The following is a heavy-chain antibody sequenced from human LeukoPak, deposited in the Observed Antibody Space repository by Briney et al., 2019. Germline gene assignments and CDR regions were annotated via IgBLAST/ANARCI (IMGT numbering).Heavy chain of an antibody. CDR3: ARAYSSGATRFDY. J-gene: IGHJ4*02. CDR1: GGSISSYY. V-gene: IGHV4-59*08. CDR2: IYYSGST. D-gene: IGHD6-19*01. Sequence: SETLSLTCTVSGGSISSYYWSWIRQPPGKGLEWIGYIYYSGSTNYNPSLKSRVTISVDTSKNQFSLKLSSVTAADTAVYYCARAYSSGATRFDYWGQGTLVTVSS.